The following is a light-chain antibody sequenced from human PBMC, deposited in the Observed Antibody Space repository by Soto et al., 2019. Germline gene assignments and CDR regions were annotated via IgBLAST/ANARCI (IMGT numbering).Light chain of an antibody. Sequence: QSALTQPASVSGSPGQSITISCTGTSSDIGRYNFVSWYQHHPGTAPKLIIYEVTNRPSGVSTRFSGSKSGNTASLTISGLQAEVEASFYCSSYTTSGTWVFGGGTKVTVL. CDR3: SSYTTSGTWV. J-gene: IGLJ3*02. V-gene: IGLV2-14*01. CDR2: EVT. CDR1: SSDIGRYNF.